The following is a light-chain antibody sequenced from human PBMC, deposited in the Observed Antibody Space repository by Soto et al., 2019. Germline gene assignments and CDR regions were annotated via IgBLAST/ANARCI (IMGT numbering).Light chain of an antibody. CDR2: EVS. CDR1: SCDVGGYNY. V-gene: IGLV2-8*01. J-gene: IGLJ1*01. CDR3: SAYARSVNGI. Sequence: QSALTQPPSASGSPGQSVTISCTGTSCDVGGYNYVSWYQQHPGKAPKLMIYEVSKRPSGVPDRFSGSKSGNTASLTVSGLQAEDEADYYCSAYARSVNGIFGTGTKLTVL.